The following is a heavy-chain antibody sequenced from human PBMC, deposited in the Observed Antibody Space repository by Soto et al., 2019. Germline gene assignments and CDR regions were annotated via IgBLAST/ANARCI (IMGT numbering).Heavy chain of an antibody. D-gene: IGHD3-16*01. CDR2: IYPGDSET. Sequence: PGESLKISCQTSGYTFSSNWIGWVRQMPGKGLEWMGIIYPGDSETRYSPSFQGQVTISADRSFSTAYLQWSSLKASDSAVYYCARLSRASFALDVWGQGTTVTVSS. V-gene: IGHV5-51*01. CDR3: ARLSRASFALDV. CDR1: GYTFSSNW. J-gene: IGHJ6*02.